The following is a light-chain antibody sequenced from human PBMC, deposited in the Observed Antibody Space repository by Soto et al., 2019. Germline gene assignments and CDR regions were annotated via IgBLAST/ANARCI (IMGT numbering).Light chain of an antibody. CDR2: AAS. CDR3: QQYSSTPRT. V-gene: IGKV3-20*01. CDR1: QSIGTNY. Sequence: ENRLTQSPGTLSLSPGERATLSCRASQSIGTNYVAWFQQKPGQAPTLLIYAASRRATGIPDWFSGSGSGTEFPLTISRLEPEDFEVYFCQQYSSTPRTFGKGTKVEFK. J-gene: IGKJ1*01.